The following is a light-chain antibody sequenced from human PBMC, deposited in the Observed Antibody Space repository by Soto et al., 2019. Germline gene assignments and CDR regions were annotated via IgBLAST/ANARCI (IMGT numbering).Light chain of an antibody. CDR2: DAS. Sequence: DILMTQSPSTLSASVGDRVTITCRASQSISSWLAWYQQKPGKAPKLLIYDASSLESGVPSRFSGSGSGTEFTLTISSLQPDDFATYYCQQYNSYSWTFGQGTRWIS. V-gene: IGKV1-5*01. CDR3: QQYNSYSWT. CDR1: QSISSW. J-gene: IGKJ1*01.